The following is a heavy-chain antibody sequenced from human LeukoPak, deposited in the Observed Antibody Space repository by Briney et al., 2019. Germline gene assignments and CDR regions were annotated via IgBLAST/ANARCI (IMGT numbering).Heavy chain of an antibody. CDR1: GFTFTTYW. Sequence: PGGSLRLSCAASGFTFTTYWLGWVRQPPGKGLEWVANIKQDGTEKYYVDSVKGRFTISRDNAKNSLYLQMNTLRVEDTAVYYCARKNGLDYWGQGTLVTVSS. CDR3: ARKNGLDY. CDR2: IKQDGTEK. V-gene: IGHV3-7*01. J-gene: IGHJ4*02.